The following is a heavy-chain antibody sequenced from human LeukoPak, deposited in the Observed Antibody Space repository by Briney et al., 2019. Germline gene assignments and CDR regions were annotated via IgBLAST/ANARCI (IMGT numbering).Heavy chain of an antibody. J-gene: IGHJ4*02. CDR2: IYSGGST. Sequence: GGSLRLSCAASEFIVSSNYMSWIRQAPGKGLEWVSVIYSGGSTYYADSVKGRFTISRDKSKNTLYLQMNSLRAEDTAVYYCASTQRGDYFDYWGQGTLVTVSS. CDR3: ASTQRGDYFDY. D-gene: IGHD2-15*01. V-gene: IGHV3-66*01. CDR1: EFIVSSNY.